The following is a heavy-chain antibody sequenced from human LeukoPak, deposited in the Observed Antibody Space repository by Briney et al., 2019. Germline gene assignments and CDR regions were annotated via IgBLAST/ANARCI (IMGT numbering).Heavy chain of an antibody. Sequence: SSETLSLTCTVPGGSISPYYWSWIRQPPGKTLEWIGYIYFTGSTNYNPSLKSRLTISLHTSKNQFSLNLSSVTAADTAVYYCARHLPVAGYPYFGYWGQGALVTVSS. CDR2: IYFTGST. CDR1: GGSISPYY. J-gene: IGHJ4*02. CDR3: ARHLPVAGYPYFGY. D-gene: IGHD6-19*01. V-gene: IGHV4-59*08.